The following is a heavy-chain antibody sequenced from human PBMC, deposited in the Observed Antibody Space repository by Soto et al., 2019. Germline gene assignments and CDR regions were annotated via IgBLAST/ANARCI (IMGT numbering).Heavy chain of an antibody. CDR1: GFTFSSYA. J-gene: IGHJ4*02. Sequence: QVQLVESGGGVVQPGRSLRLSCAASGFTFSSYAMHWVRQAPGKGLEWVAVISYDGSNKYYADSVKGRFTISRDNSKNTLYRQMNSLRAEDTAVYYCARDRPPTVTRDYWGQGTLVTVSS. CDR3: ARDRPPTVTRDY. D-gene: IGHD4-17*01. V-gene: IGHV3-30-3*01. CDR2: ISYDGSNK.